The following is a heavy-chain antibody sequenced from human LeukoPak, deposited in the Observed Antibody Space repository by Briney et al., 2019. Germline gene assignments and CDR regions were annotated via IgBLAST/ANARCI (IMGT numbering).Heavy chain of an antibody. D-gene: IGHD2-2*01. Sequence: PGGSLRLSCAASGFTFSSYSMNWVRQAPGKGLEWVSYISSSSSTIYYADSVKGRFTISRDNAKNSLYLQMNSLRAEDTAVYYCAKNLGGYQLFGGFDHWGQGTLVTVSS. J-gene: IGHJ4*02. CDR1: GFTFSSYS. CDR2: ISSSSSTI. V-gene: IGHV3-48*04. CDR3: AKNLGGYQLFGGFDH.